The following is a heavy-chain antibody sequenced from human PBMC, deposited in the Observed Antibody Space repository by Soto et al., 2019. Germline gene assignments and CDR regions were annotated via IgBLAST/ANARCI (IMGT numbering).Heavy chain of an antibody. Sequence: QVQLVQSGAEVKKPGASVKVSCKTSVYTFTTYYIHWVRQAPGQGLEWMGILNPSGGSTTFAQKFQGRVTMTRDTSTSTVYMELSRLRSEDAAVYYWASRGSSVYFHYWGQGTLVTVSS. V-gene: IGHV1-46*03. J-gene: IGHJ4*02. CDR1: VYTFTTYY. CDR3: ASRGSSVYFHY. D-gene: IGHD3-16*01. CDR2: LNPSGGST.